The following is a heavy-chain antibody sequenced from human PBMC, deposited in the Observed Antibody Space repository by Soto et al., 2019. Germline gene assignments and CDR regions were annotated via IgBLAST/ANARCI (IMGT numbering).Heavy chain of an antibody. J-gene: IGHJ6*02. CDR3: ARLLMVPYYGSGSYYIYMDV. CDR2: IDPSDSYT. Sequence: GESLKISCNGSGYSFTSYWISWVRQMPGKGLEWMGRIDPSDSYTNYSPSFQGHVTISADKSISTAYLQWSSLKASDTAMYYCARLLMVPYYGSGSYYIYMDVWGQGTKVTVSS. CDR1: GYSFTSYW. V-gene: IGHV5-10-1*01. D-gene: IGHD3-10*01.